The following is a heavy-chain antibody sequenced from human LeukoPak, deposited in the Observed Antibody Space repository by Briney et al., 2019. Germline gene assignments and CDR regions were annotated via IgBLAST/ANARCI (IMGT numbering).Heavy chain of an antibody. CDR2: ISGSGGST. CDR1: GFNFGDYA. J-gene: IGHJ4*02. D-gene: IGHD2-2*01. CDR3: AKVKWGSRNFDY. V-gene: IGHV3-23*01. Sequence: AGGSLRLSCSASGFNFGDYAMSWVRQAPGKGLEWVSAISGSGGSTYYTDSVKGRFTISRDNSKNTLYLQMNSLRAEDTAVYYCAKVKWGSRNFDYWGQGTLVTVSS.